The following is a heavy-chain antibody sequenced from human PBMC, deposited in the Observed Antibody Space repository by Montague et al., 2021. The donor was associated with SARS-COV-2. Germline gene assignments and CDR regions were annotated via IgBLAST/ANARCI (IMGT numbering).Heavy chain of an antibody. CDR1: GGSFSGYY. Sequence: SETLSLTCAVYGGSFSGYYWSWIRQPPGKGLEWIGEINHSGSTNYNPSLKSRVTISVDTPKNQFSLKLSSVTAADTAVYYCARSGYSSSWYGFRSWFDPWGQGTLVTVSS. CDR3: ARSGYSSSWYGFRSWFDP. CDR2: INHSGST. V-gene: IGHV4-34*01. J-gene: IGHJ5*02. D-gene: IGHD6-13*01.